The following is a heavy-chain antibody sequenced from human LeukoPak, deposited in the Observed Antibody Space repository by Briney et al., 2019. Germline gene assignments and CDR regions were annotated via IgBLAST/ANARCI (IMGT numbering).Heavy chain of an antibody. CDR3: AKVIHYDSSGYHKDDYYFDY. J-gene: IGHJ4*02. CDR1: GFTFSSYA. Sequence: GGSLRLSCAASGFTFSSYAMSWVRQAPGKGLEWVSAISGSGGSTYYADSVKGRFTISRDNSKNTLYLQMNSLRAEDTAVYYCAKVIHYDSSGYHKDDYYFDYWGQGTLVTASS. D-gene: IGHD3-22*01. CDR2: ISGSGGST. V-gene: IGHV3-23*01.